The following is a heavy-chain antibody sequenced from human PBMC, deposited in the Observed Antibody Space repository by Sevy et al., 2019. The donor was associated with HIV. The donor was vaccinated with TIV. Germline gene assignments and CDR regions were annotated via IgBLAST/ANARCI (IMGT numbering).Heavy chain of an antibody. CDR2: ISGSGGST. CDR1: GFTFSSYA. D-gene: IGHD3-3*01. Sequence: GGSLRLSCAASGFTFSSYAMSWVRQAPGKGLEWVSAISGSGGSTHYADSVKGRFTISRDNSKNTLYLQMNSLRAEDTAVYYCAKDNPPIDFWSGYFRDPTGYWGQGTLVTVSS. V-gene: IGHV3-23*01. CDR3: AKDNPPIDFWSGYFRDPTGY. J-gene: IGHJ4*02.